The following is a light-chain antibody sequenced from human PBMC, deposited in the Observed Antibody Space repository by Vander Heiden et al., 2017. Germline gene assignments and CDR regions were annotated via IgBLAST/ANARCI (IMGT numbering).Light chain of an antibody. V-gene: IGKV1-16*01. CDR3: RQHSDYPLT. Sequence: DIQMTQSPSALSASVGDRVTITCRASRGISNFLSWYQQKPGKAPKSLLYAASNLQSGVPSRFSGSGSGTDFTLTISSLQPEDFATYYCRQHSDYPLTFGAGTKVEIK. J-gene: IGKJ4*01. CDR2: AAS. CDR1: RGISNF.